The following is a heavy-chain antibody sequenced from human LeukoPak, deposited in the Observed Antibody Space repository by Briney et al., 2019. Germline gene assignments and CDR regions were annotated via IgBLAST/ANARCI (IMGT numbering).Heavy chain of an antibody. Sequence: GGSLRLSCAASGFTFSDYYMSWIRQAPGEGLEWVSLIYSGGSTSYADSVKGRFTISRDNSKNTLYLQMNSLRAEDTAVYYCARKTDHQTGGDYWGQGTLVTVSP. V-gene: IGHV3-66*01. CDR3: ARKTDHQTGGDY. CDR1: GFTFSDYY. J-gene: IGHJ4*02. CDR2: IYSGGST. D-gene: IGHD1-1*01.